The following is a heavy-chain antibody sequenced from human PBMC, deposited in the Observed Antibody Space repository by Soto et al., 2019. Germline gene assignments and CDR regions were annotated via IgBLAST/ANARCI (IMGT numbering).Heavy chain of an antibody. D-gene: IGHD3-22*01. J-gene: IGHJ3*02. Sequence: PGGSLRLSCAASGFTFSSHWMSWVRQAPGKGLEWVANIKPDGSEKWYVDSVKGRFTISRDNAKNSLYLQMNSLRAEDTAVYYCARGHYYDSSGPFSDAFDIWGQGTMVNVSS. V-gene: IGHV3-7*04. CDR2: IKPDGSEK. CDR3: ARGHYYDSSGPFSDAFDI. CDR1: GFTFSSHW.